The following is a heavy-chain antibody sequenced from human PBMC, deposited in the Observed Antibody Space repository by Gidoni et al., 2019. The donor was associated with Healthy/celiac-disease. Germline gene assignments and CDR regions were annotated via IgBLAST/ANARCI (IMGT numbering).Heavy chain of an antibody. CDR3: ARSGGGILYSWWFDP. V-gene: IGHV3-21*01. D-gene: IGHD2-8*01. CDR2: ISSSSSYI. CDR1: GFTFSSYS. Sequence: EVQLVESGGGLFKPGGALRLSCAASGFTFSSYSMNWVRKAPGKGLEWVSSISSSSSYIYYADSVKGRFTISRDNAKNSLYLQMNSLRAEDTAVYYCARSGGGILYSWWFDPWGQGTLVTVSS. J-gene: IGHJ5*02.